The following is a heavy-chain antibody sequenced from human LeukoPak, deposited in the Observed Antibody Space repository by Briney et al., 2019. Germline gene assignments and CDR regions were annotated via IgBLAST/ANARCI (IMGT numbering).Heavy chain of an antibody. CDR3: AGHKVHDFGGSDWYFDL. CDR2: MFYGGDT. D-gene: IGHD4-23*01. J-gene: IGHJ2*01. CDR1: GASISRSS. Sequence: MASETLSLTCTVSGASISRSSWSWIRQPPGKGLEWIGYMFYGGDTNHNPSLKSRVTMSVDMSKNQFSLRLSSVTAADTAVYYCAGHKVHDFGGSDWYFDLWGRGTLVTVSS. V-gene: IGHV4-59*08.